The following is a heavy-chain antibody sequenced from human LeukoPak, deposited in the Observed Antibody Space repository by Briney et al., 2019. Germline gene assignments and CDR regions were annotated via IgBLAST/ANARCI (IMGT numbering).Heavy chain of an antibody. CDR2: IYHSGST. CDR3: ARGGYDSSGFSDV. CDR1: GGSISSGGYY. D-gene: IGHD3-22*01. Sequence: SETLSLTCTVSGGSISSGGYYWSWIRQHPGKGLEWIGYIYHSGSTYYNPSLKSRVTISVDRSKNQFSLKLSSVTAADTAVYYCARGGYDSSGFSDVWGQGTTVTVSS. J-gene: IGHJ6*02. V-gene: IGHV4-30-2*01.